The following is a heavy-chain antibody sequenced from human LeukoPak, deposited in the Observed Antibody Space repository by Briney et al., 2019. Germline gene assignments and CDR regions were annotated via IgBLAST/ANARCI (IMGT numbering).Heavy chain of an antibody. Sequence: GGLRLSCAASGFTFSTYSMNWVRQAPGKGLEWVSYISSSSSTIYYAGSVKGRFTISRDNAKNSLYLQMNSLRDEDTAVYYCASLKATVTPPDHWGQGTLVTVSS. V-gene: IGHV3-48*02. CDR2: ISSSSSTI. CDR1: GFTFSTYS. CDR3: ASLKATVTPPDH. D-gene: IGHD4-17*01. J-gene: IGHJ4*02.